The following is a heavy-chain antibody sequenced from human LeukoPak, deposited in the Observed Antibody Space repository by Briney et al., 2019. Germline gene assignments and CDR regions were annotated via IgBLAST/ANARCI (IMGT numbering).Heavy chain of an antibody. CDR3: ARDPRYYDSSGYYYVYNYYYGMNV. J-gene: IGHJ6*02. CDR2: ISSSGSTI. V-gene: IGHV3-11*01. CDR1: GFTFSDYY. Sequence: GGSLRLSCAASGFTFSDYYMSWNRQAPGKGLEWVSYISSSGSTIYYADSVKGRFTISRDNAKNSLYLQMNSLRAEDTAVYYCARDPRYYDSSGYYYVYNYYYGMNVWGQGTTVTVSS. D-gene: IGHD3-22*01.